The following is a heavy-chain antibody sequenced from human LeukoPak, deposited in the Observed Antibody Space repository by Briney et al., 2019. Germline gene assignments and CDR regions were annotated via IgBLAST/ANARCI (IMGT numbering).Heavy chain of an antibody. CDR2: IHYTGTT. D-gene: IGHD1-26*01. V-gene: IGHV4-59*08. J-gene: IGHJ3*02. CDR3: ATNRVGTYDRPFDI. Sequence: SETLSLTCIVSGGSINSHYWSWIRQTPGKGLEWIGDIHYTGTTKYNPSVKSRVTISIDTSKNQYSLELSSVTATDTAVYFCATNRVGTYDRPFDIWGQGTMATVSS. CDR1: GGSINSHY.